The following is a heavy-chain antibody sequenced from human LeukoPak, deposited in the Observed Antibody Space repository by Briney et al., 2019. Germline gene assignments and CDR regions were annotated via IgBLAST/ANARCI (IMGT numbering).Heavy chain of an antibody. CDR2: INYGGDT. D-gene: IGHD1-1*01. CDR1: GGSFSGYD. J-gene: IGHJ6*03. Sequence: PSETLSLTCGVDGGSFSGYDWSWVRQPPGKGLEWIGEINYGGDTNYNPFLKSRVTISVDTSKNQFSLKVRSVTAAETAVYFCARGLGWKVTPMGLFYMDVWGEGATVTVSS. V-gene: IGHV4-34*01. CDR3: ARGLGWKVTPMGLFYMDV.